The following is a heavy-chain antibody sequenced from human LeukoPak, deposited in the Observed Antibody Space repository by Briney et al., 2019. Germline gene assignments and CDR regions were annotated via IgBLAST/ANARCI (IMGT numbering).Heavy chain of an antibody. Sequence: GAPGKPCCYAFGYTVTAYYMHWGPQSPRHGRRGMGRINRNSGGTNYEEKFQGRVTMTRDTSVSTAYMELSRLRSDDTAVYYCARDWGRGYGPTGWGQGTLVTVSS. D-gene: IGHD5-12*01. CDR2: INRNSGGT. CDR3: ARDWGRGYGPTG. V-gene: IGHV1-2*02. CDR1: GYTVTAYY. J-gene: IGHJ4*02.